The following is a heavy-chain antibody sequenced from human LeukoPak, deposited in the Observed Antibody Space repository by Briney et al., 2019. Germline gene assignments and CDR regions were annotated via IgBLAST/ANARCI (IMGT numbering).Heavy chain of an antibody. Sequence: SETLSLTCTVSGGSISSGGYYWSWIRQHPGKGLEWIGYIYYSGSTYYNPSLKSRVTISVDTSKNQFSLKLSSVTAADTAVYYCARVVRFLEWLLDYWGQGTLVTVSP. D-gene: IGHD3-3*01. CDR3: ARVVRFLEWLLDY. CDR1: GGSISSGGYY. J-gene: IGHJ4*02. V-gene: IGHV4-31*03. CDR2: IYYSGST.